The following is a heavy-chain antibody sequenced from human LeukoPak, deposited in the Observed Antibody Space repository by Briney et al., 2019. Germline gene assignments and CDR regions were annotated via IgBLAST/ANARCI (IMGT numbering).Heavy chain of an antibody. J-gene: IGHJ5*02. D-gene: IGHD1-26*01. CDR1: GITFSNYA. V-gene: IGHV3-23*01. Sequence: GGSLRLSCAASGITFSNYAMSWVRQAPGKGLEWVSAISGSGGSTYYADSVKGRFTISRDNSKNTLYLQMNSLRAEDTALYYCAKIVGATTNWFDPWGQGTLVTVSS. CDR3: AKIVGATTNWFDP. CDR2: ISGSGGST.